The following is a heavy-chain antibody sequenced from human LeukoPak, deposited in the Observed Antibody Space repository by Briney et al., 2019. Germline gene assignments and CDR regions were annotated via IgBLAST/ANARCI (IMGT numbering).Heavy chain of an antibody. CDR3: ARDVHGDYGSGWFDP. CDR1: GGTFNNSA. D-gene: IGHD4-17*01. Sequence: GASVKVSCKXSGGTFNNSAISWVRQAPGQGLEWLGGIMPLFGTAGYAQKFQGRVTITKDVSTRTVYLELTSLTSDDTAVYYCARDVHGDYGSGWFDPWGQGTLVSVSS. CDR2: IMPLFGTA. J-gene: IGHJ5*02. V-gene: IGHV1-69*05.